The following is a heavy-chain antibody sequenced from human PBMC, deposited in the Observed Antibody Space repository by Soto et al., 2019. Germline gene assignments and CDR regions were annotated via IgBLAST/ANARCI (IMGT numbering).Heavy chain of an antibody. CDR3: ASGADYNTNYIPFDP. CDR2: INIDGSIS. Sequence: LRLSCAASGFSFSSYWMHWVRQAPGKGLVWVSGINIDGSISDYADSVKGRFTISRDNAKNTLYLQMNSLGAEDTGLYYCASGADYNTNYIPFDPWGQGTLVTVSS. D-gene: IGHD3-10*01. CDR1: GFSFSSYW. V-gene: IGHV3-74*01. J-gene: IGHJ5*02.